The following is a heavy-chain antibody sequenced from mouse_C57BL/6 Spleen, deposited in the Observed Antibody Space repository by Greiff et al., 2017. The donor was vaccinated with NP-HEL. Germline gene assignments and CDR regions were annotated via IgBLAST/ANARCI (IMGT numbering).Heavy chain of an antibody. CDR1: GYTFTSYW. Sequence: QVQLQQPGAELVRPGTSVKLSCKASGYTFTSYWMHWVKQRPGQGLEWIGVIDPSDSYTNYNQKFKGKATLTVDTSSSTAYMQLSSLTSEDSAVYYCARPDSSGPSWLAYWGQGTLVTVSA. CDR2: IDPSDSYT. V-gene: IGHV1-59*01. J-gene: IGHJ3*01. D-gene: IGHD3-2*02. CDR3: ARPDSSGPSWLAY.